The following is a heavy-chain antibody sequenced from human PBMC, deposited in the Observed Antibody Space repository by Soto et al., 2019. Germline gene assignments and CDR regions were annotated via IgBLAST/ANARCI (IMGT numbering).Heavy chain of an antibody. V-gene: IGHV2-5*02. CDR3: AHCRGGVASF. CDR2: VYWDDSK. CDR1: GFSLSTRDVG. Sequence: QITLNESGPTLVKPTQTLTLTCTFSGFSLSTRDVGVGWIRQPPGEALEWLGVVYWDDSKTYSPSLECRLTITKDTSKNQVVLRMTKMDPVDTATYYCAHCRGGVASFWGQGTLVTVSS. J-gene: IGHJ4*02. D-gene: IGHD2-2*01.